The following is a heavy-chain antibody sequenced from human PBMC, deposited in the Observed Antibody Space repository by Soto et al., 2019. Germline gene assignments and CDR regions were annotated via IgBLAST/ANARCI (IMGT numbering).Heavy chain of an antibody. CDR2: INPSGGST. J-gene: IGHJ4*02. Sequence: QVQLVQSGAEVKKPGASVKVSCKASGYTFTSYYMHWVRQAPGQGLEWMGIINPSGGSTSYAQKFQGRVTMTRDTSTSTVYMELSSLRSEDTAVYYCARGPRITMIVVVSTFDYWGQGTLVTVSS. V-gene: IGHV1-46*01. CDR3: ARGPRITMIVVVSTFDY. D-gene: IGHD3-22*01. CDR1: GYTFTSYY.